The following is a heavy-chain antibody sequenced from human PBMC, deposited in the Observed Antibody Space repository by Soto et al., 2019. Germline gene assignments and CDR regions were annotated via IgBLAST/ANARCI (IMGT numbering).Heavy chain of an antibody. CDR2: ISYDGSNK. D-gene: IGHD3-3*01. J-gene: IGHJ5*02. Sequence: GGSLRLSCAASGFTFSSYAMHWVRQAPGKGLEWVAVISYDGSNKYYADSVKGRFTISRDNSKNTLYLQMNSLRAEDTAVYYCAREGTIFGVVNWFDPWGQGTLVTVSS. CDR1: GFTFSSYA. CDR3: AREGTIFGVVNWFDP. V-gene: IGHV3-30-3*01.